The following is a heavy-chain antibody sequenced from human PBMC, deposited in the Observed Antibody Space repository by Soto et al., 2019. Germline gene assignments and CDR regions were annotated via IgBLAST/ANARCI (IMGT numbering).Heavy chain of an antibody. CDR2: IYYSGST. CDR1: GGSISSSSYY. D-gene: IGHD4-4*01. Sequence: XGTLSLTCTVSGGSISSSSYYWGWIRQPPGKGLEWIGSIYYSGSTYYNPSLKSRVTISVDTSKNQFSLKLSSVTAADTAVYYCATNYAYYYYYGMDVWGQGTTVTVSS. J-gene: IGHJ6*02. V-gene: IGHV4-39*01. CDR3: ATNYAYYYYYGMDV.